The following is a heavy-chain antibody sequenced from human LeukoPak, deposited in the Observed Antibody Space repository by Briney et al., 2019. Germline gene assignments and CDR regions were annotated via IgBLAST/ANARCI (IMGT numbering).Heavy chain of an antibody. CDR2: INHSGST. CDR1: GGSFSGYY. V-gene: IGHV4-34*01. Sequence: PSETLSLTCAVYGGSFSGYYWSWIRQPPGKGLEWIGEINHSGSTNYNPSLKSRVTISVDTSKNQFSLKLSSVTAADTAVYYCARGGGITIFGVVIHYYTDVWGKGTTVTVSS. J-gene: IGHJ6*03. D-gene: IGHD3-3*01. CDR3: ARGGGITIFGVVIHYYTDV.